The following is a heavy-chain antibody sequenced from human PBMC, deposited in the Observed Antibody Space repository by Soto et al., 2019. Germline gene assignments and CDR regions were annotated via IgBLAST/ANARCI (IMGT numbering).Heavy chain of an antibody. Sequence: EVQLSESGGGLVQPGGSLRLSCAASGFTFNSYAMSWVSQAPGKGLEWVSTISGTGDGTYYADSVKGRFTGSRDNSKNTLYLQMNSLRAEDTAIYYCAKVAGRRGFDRIYYWGQGTLVTVSS. D-gene: IGHD3-9*01. V-gene: IGHV3-23*01. J-gene: IGHJ4*02. CDR3: AKVAGRRGFDRIYY. CDR2: ISGTGDGT. CDR1: GFTFNSYA.